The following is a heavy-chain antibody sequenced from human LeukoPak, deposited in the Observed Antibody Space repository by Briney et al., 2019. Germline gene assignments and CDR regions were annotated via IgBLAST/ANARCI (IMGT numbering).Heavy chain of an antibody. D-gene: IGHD5-18*01. CDR1: GDSINSYY. CDR2: IYYSGST. CDR3: ASSLRGYRFATDY. J-gene: IGHJ4*02. V-gene: IGHV4-59*08. Sequence: SETLSLTCTVSGDSINSYYWSWIRQPPGKGLEWIGYIYYSGSTKYNPSIKSRVTISVDTSKNQFSLKLSSVTAADTAVYYCASSLRGYRFATDYWGQGTLVTVSS.